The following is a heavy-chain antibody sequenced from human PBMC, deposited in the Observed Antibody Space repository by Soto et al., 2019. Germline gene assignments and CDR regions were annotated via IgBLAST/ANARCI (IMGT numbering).Heavy chain of an antibody. Sequence: ASVKVSCKASGYTFTSYDINWVRQATGQGLEWMGWMNANSGNTSYAQKFQGRVTMTRNTSVSTAYMELSSLRSEDTAVYYCARGNHFWSGYTNYYYYYMDVWGKGTTVTVSS. CDR3: ARGNHFWSGYTNYYYYYMDV. J-gene: IGHJ6*03. D-gene: IGHD3-3*02. V-gene: IGHV1-8*01. CDR2: MNANSGNT. CDR1: GYTFTSYD.